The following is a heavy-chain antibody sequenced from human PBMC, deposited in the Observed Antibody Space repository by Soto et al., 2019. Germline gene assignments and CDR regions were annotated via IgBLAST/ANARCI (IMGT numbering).Heavy chain of an antibody. CDR3: ARDQPCSSCPPYYYYGMDV. Sequence: QVQLVQSGAEVKKPGASVKVSCKASGYTFTSYAMHWVRQAPGQRLEWMGWINAGNGNTKYSQKFQGRVTITRDTSASTAYMERSSLRSEDTAVYYCARDQPCSSCPPYYYYGMDVWGQGTTVTVSS. V-gene: IGHV1-3*01. D-gene: IGHD6-13*01. CDR1: GYTFTSYA. CDR2: INAGNGNT. J-gene: IGHJ6*02.